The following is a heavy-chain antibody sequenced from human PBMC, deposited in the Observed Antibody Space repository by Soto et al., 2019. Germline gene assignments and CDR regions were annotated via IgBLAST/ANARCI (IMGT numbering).Heavy chain of an antibody. CDR2: ISGSGGSI. J-gene: IGHJ4*02. V-gene: IGHV3-23*01. Sequence: GGSLRLSCAASGFNFSSYAMSWVRQAPGKWLEWVSAISGSGGSIYYADSVKGRFTISRDNSKNTLYLQMNSLRAEDTAVYYCAKGGSSPFDYWGQGXLVTVYS. CDR1: GFNFSSYA. CDR3: AKGGSSPFDY. D-gene: IGHD6-6*01.